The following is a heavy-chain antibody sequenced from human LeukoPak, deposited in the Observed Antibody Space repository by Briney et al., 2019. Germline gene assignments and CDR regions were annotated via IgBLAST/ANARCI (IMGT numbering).Heavy chain of an antibody. CDR3: ARGDDYGVFDY. V-gene: IGHV3-48*03. CDR2: ISSSGSTI. Sequence: GALRLSCAASGFTFSSYEMNWVRQAPGKGLERVSYISSSGSTIYYADSVKGRFTISRDNAKNSLYPQMNSLRAEDTAVYYCARGDDYGVFDYWGQGTLVTVSS. CDR1: GFTFSSYE. J-gene: IGHJ4*02. D-gene: IGHD4-17*01.